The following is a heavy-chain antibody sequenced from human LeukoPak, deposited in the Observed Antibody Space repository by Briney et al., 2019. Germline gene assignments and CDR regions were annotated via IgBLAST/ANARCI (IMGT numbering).Heavy chain of an antibody. V-gene: IGHV1-2*02. CDR1: GYTFSGYY. D-gene: IGHD3-10*01. CDR2: INPNSGGT. J-gene: IGHJ4*02. CDR3: ARVGLWFGELEEYYFDY. Sequence: ASVKVSCKASGYTFSGYYMHWVRQAPGQGLEWMGWINPNSGGTNYAQKLQGRVTMTTDTSTSTAYMELRSLRSDDTAVYYCARVGLWFGELEEYYFDYWGQGTLVTVSS.